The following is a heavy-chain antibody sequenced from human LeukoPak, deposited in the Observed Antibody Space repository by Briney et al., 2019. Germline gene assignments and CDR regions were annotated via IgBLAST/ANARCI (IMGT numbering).Heavy chain of an antibody. V-gene: IGHV3-33*08. CDR3: ARDQTPTYYYDSSGHLFDY. Sequence: QAGGSLRLSCAASGFRFSNSYMNWVRQAPGKGLEWVAVIWYDGSNKYYADSVKGRFTISRDNSKNTLYLQMNSLRAEDTAVYYCARDQTPTYYYDSSGHLFDYWGQGTLVTVSS. CDR1: GFRFSNSY. J-gene: IGHJ4*02. CDR2: IWYDGSNK. D-gene: IGHD3-22*01.